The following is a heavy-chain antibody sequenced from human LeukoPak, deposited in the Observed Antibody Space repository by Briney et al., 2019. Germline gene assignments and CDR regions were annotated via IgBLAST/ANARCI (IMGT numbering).Heavy chain of an antibody. CDR3: ARNQAVAGNHGAMDI. J-gene: IGHJ3*02. D-gene: IGHD6-19*01. V-gene: IGHV4-28*01. Sequence: KPSDTLSLTCAVSGYSISSSNWWGWIRQPPGKGLEWIGYIYYSGSAYYNTSLNSRVTMPVDTSKNQFSLKLSSVTAVDTAVYYCARNQAVAGNHGAMDIWGQGTMVTVSS. CDR2: IYYSGSA. CDR1: GYSISSSNW.